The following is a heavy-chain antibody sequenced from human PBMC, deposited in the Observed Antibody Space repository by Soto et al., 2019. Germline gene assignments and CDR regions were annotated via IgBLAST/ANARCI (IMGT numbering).Heavy chain of an antibody. V-gene: IGHV1-69*01. CDR2: IIPIFGTA. CDR3: ARDTVPDTYYYDSSGNHWFDP. D-gene: IGHD3-22*01. CDR1: GGTFSSYA. Sequence: QVQLVQSGAEVKKPGSSVKVSCKASGGTFSSYAISWVRQAPGQGLEWMGGIIPIFGTANYAQKFQGRVTIPADESRSTAYMELGSLRSEDTAVYYCARDTVPDTYYYDSSGNHWFDPWGQGTLVTVSS. J-gene: IGHJ5*02.